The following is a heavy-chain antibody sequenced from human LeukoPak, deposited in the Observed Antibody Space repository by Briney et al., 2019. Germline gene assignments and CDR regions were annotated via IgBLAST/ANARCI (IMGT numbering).Heavy chain of an antibody. D-gene: IGHD3-9*01. CDR2: INHSGST. CDR3: ASRRYFDWAPPYYYYYMDI. CDR1: GGSFSGYY. V-gene: IGHV4-34*01. Sequence: SETLSLTCAVYGGSFSGYYWSWIRQPPGKGLEWIGEINHSGSTNYNPSLKSRVTISVDTSKNQFSLKLSSVTAADTAVYYCASRRYFDWAPPYYYYYMDIWGKGTTVTVSS. J-gene: IGHJ6*03.